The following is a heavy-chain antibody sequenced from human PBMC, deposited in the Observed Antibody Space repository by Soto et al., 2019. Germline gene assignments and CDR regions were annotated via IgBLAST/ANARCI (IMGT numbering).Heavy chain of an antibody. V-gene: IGHV1-69*01. Sequence: QVQLVQSGAEVKKPGSSMKVSCKASGGTFNSYDINWVRQAPGQGLEWMGGIIPIVETPKYAQKFQGRVTITADESTNTVYMKLSSLRSEDTAMYYCARLSRPNFYDTSGFFKDNWFDPWSQGTLVTVSS. CDR1: GGTFNSYD. CDR2: IIPIVETP. J-gene: IGHJ5*02. CDR3: ARLSRPNFYDTSGFFKDNWFDP. D-gene: IGHD3-22*01.